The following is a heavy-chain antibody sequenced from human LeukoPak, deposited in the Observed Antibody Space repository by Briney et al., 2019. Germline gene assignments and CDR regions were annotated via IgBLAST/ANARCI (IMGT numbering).Heavy chain of an antibody. Sequence: GVSLRLSCAASGFTFSTSSMNWVRQAPGKGLERISYIRGSGTTIYYADSVKGRFTISRDNARNSLYLQMDSLRAEDTAVYFCARDSRSHCGTDACYGPYFDYWGQGTLVTVSS. V-gene: IGHV3-48*01. D-gene: IGHD2-2*01. CDR2: IRGSGTTI. CDR1: GFTFSTSS. CDR3: ARDSRSHCGTDACYGPYFDY. J-gene: IGHJ4*02.